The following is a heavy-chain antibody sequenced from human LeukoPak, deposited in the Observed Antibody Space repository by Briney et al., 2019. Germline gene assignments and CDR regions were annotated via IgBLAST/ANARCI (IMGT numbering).Heavy chain of an antibody. CDR2: INPNSGGT. CDR1: GYTFTVYY. D-gene: IGHD3-22*01. J-gene: IGHJ4*02. CDR3: ARHYYDSSGYYLSEPFDY. Sequence: ASVRVSCKASGYTFTVYYMHWVRQAPGQGVEWMGWINPNSGGTNYAQKFQGRVTMTRDTSISTAYMELSRLRSDDTAVYYCARHYYDSSGYYLSEPFDYWGQGTLVTVSS. V-gene: IGHV1-2*02.